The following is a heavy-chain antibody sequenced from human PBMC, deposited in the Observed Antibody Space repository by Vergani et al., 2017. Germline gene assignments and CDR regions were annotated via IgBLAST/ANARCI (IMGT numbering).Heavy chain of an antibody. CDR3: ARGHARYCSSTSCYPFLRYNWFDP. V-gene: IGHV1-8*02. J-gene: IGHJ5*02. D-gene: IGHD2-2*01. Sequence: QVQLVQSGAEVKKPGASVKVSCKASGYTFTGYYMHWVRQAPGQGLEWMGWINPNSGNTGYAQKFQGRVTMTRNTSISTAYMELSSLRSEDTAVYYCARGHARYCSSTSCYPFLRYNWFDPWGQGTLVTVSS. CDR1: GYTFTGYY. CDR2: INPNSGNT.